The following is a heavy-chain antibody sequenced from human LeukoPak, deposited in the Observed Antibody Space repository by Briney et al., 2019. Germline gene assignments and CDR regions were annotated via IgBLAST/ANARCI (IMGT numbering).Heavy chain of an antibody. Sequence: PGASLRLSRAASGFSLSTYGVSWVRQPPGKGLEWVSGITGTGGSTYYADSVKGRFTVSRDTSKNTLYLQMNSLRAEDTAIYYCAKDHGTAVAGFYYWGQGTLVTVSS. D-gene: IGHD6-19*01. CDR3: AKDHGTAVAGFYY. CDR2: ITGTGGST. V-gene: IGHV3-23*01. J-gene: IGHJ4*02. CDR1: GFSLSTYG.